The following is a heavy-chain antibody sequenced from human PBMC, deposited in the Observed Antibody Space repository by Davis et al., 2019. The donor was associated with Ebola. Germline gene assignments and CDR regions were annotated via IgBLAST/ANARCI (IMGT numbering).Heavy chain of an antibody. CDR2: IIPIFGTA. J-gene: IGHJ6*02. V-gene: IGHV1-69*06. CDR1: GGTFSSYA. Sequence: KISCKASGGTFSSYAISWVRQAPGQGLEWMGGIIPIFGTANYAQKFQGRVTITADKSTSTAYMELSSLRSEDTAVYYCASPYCSSTSCYYYYGMDVWGQGTTVTVSS. D-gene: IGHD2-2*01. CDR3: ASPYCSSTSCYYYYGMDV.